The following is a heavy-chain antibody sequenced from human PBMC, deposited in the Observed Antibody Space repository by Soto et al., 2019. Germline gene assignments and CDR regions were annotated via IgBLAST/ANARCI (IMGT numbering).Heavy chain of an antibody. CDR3: ARMRIEARQNQYYLHGMDV. J-gene: IGHJ6*02. D-gene: IGHD6-6*01. CDR2: IYYSGST. V-gene: IGHV4-59*01. Sequence: NRLACIGYIYYSGSTNYNPSLKSRVTISVDTSKNQFSLKLTSVTAADTAVYYCARMRIEARQNQYYLHGMDVWGQGTTVTVS.